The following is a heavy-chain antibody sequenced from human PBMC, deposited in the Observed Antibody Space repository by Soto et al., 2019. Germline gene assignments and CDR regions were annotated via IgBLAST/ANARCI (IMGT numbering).Heavy chain of an antibody. V-gene: IGHV1-8*01. J-gene: IGHJ4*02. CDR3: ARGIDAGVDY. Sequence: GASVKVSCKASGYTFITYDINWVRQATGQGLEWLGWVSPKRGSTGYAQQFQGRVTMTTNTSITTAFMELHSLTSEDTAVYYCARGIDAGVDYWGQGTPVTVSS. CDR2: VSPKRGST. D-gene: IGHD1-26*01. CDR1: GYTFITYD.